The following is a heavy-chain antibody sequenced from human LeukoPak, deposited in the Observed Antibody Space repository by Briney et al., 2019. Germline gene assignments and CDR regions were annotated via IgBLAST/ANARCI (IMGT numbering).Heavy chain of an antibody. CDR1: GFTFSSYG. Sequence: TGGSLRLSCAASGFTFSSYGMHWVRQAPGKGLEWVAVISYDGSNKYYADSLKGRFTISRDNSKNTLYVQMNSLRAEDTAVYYCAKVSESGYSSGWFGTNYYYYGMDVWGQGTTVTVSS. J-gene: IGHJ6*02. CDR3: AKVSESGYSSGWFGTNYYYYGMDV. CDR2: ISYDGSNK. V-gene: IGHV3-30*18. D-gene: IGHD6-19*01.